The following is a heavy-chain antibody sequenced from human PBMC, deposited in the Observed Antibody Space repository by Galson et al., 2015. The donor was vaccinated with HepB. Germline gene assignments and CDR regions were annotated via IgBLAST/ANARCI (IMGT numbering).Heavy chain of an antibody. Sequence: SLRLSCAASGFTFDDYTMHWVRQAPGKGLEWVSLISWDGGSTYYADSVKGRFTISRDNSKNSLYLQMNSLRTEDTALYYCAKDIKPAVPYGMDVWGQGTTVTVSS. CDR3: AKDIKPAVPYGMDV. J-gene: IGHJ6*02. V-gene: IGHV3-43*01. CDR1: GFTFDDYT. D-gene: IGHD2-2*01. CDR2: ISWDGGST.